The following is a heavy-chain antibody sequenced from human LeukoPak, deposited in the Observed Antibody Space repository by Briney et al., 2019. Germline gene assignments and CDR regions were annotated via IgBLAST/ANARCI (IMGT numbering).Heavy chain of an antibody. CDR2: INSGASTT. D-gene: IGHD4-23*01. V-gene: IGHV3-74*01. Sequence: QPGGSLRLSCAASGFTFSSYWMHWVRQAPGKGLVWVSRINSGASTTSYADSVKGRFTISRDNAKNTLYLQMSSLRAEDTAVYYCARGVGGNDDYWGQGTLVTVSS. CDR3: ARGVGGNDDY. J-gene: IGHJ4*02. CDR1: GFTFSSYW.